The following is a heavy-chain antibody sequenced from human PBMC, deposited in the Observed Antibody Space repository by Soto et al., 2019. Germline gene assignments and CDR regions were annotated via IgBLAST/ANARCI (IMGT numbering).Heavy chain of an antibody. Sequence: QVQLVQSGAEVKKPGASVKVSCKASGYTFTSYGISWVRQAPGQGLEWMGWFRAYNGNTNYAQRLQGRFTLTTELPTSTAYMELRSLGSDDTAWHYCERDSPPTREWGQGTLVTVSS. CDR3: ERDSPPTRE. CDR2: FRAYNGNT. CDR1: GYTFTSYG. V-gene: IGHV1-18*01. D-gene: IGHD4-17*01. J-gene: IGHJ4*02.